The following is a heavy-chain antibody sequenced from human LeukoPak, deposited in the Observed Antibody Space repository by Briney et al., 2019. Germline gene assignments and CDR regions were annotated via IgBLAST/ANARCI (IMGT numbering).Heavy chain of an antibody. J-gene: IGHJ4*02. CDR3: ATTSIAAAVPGCFDY. D-gene: IGHD6-13*01. CDR1: GFTFSSYE. Sequence: GGSLRRSCEASGFTFSSYEINWVRQAPGKGLEWVSYISSSGKTIYYADSTKGRFTVSRDNAKNSLYLQMNSLRAEDTAVYYCATTSIAAAVPGCFDYWGQGTLVTVFS. V-gene: IGHV3-48*03. CDR2: ISSSGKTI.